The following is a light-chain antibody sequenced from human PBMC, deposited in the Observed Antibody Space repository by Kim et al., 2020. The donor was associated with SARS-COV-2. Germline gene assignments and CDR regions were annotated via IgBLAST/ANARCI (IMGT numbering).Light chain of an antibody. CDR2: GAS. J-gene: IGKJ1*01. CDR3: QPYNNWSGT. CDR1: QSVSSN. V-gene: IGKV3-15*01. Sequence: EIVMTQSPATLSVSPGERATRSCRASQSVSSNLAWYQQKPGQAPRLLTYGASTRATGIPARFSGSGSGTEFTLTISSLQSEDFAVYYCQPYNNWSGTFGQGTKVDIK.